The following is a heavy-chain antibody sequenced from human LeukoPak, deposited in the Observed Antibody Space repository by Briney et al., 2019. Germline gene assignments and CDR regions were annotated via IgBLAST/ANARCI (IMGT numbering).Heavy chain of an antibody. J-gene: IGHJ3*02. Sequence: PSGTLSLTCAVYGGSFSGYYWSWIRQPPGKGLEWIGEINHSGSTNYNPSLKSRVTISVDTSKNQFSLKLSSVTAADTAVYYCARDLHPISYYYDSSGHSSRAFDIWGQGTMVTVSS. CDR1: GGSFSGYY. D-gene: IGHD3-22*01. CDR3: ARDLHPISYYYDSSGHSSRAFDI. CDR2: INHSGST. V-gene: IGHV4-34*01.